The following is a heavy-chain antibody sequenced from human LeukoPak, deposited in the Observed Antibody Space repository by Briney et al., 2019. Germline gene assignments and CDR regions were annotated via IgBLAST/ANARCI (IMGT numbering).Heavy chain of an antibody. CDR1: GFTFSESW. CDR3: ATYTHRVAGDV. J-gene: IGHJ6*01. Sequence: GGPLRLSCAAAGFTFSESWGSGLRQAPGKGREWVANMNQDGSEQAYVDSVKHRFTISRDNASESLYLQMSSLRAEDMAVYYCATYTHRVAGDVWGDGTTVTVSS. D-gene: IGHD3-16*01. V-gene: IGHV3-7*01. CDR2: MNQDGSEQ.